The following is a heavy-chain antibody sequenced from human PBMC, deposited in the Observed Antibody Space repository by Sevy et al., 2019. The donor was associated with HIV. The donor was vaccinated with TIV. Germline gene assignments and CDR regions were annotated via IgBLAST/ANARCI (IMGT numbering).Heavy chain of an antibody. CDR3: AGENAWGRGYS. V-gene: IGHV4-59*08. D-gene: IGHD1-26*01. CDR2: IYYNGHI. CDR1: GGSITSLY. J-gene: IGHJ4*02. Sequence: SETLSLTCTVSGGSITSLYWNWIRQPPGKGLEWIAIIYYNGHIIYNPSLKIRVTLSLDTSKNQFSLRLSSVTAADTAMYYCAGENAWGRGYSWGQGTLVTVSS.